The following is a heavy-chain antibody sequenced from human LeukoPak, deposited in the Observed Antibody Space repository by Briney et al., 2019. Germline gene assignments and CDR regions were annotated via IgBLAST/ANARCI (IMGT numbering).Heavy chain of an antibody. CDR3: ARPCSSTTCYSDWFDP. Sequence: SETLSLTCTVSGGSISSSSYYWGWIRQPPGKGLEWIGIIYYSGRTYYNPSLKSRVTISVDTSKNQLSLKLSSVTAADTAVYYCARPCSSTTCYSDWFDPWGQGTLVTVSS. CDR1: GGSISSSSYY. J-gene: IGHJ5*02. V-gene: IGHV4-39*01. CDR2: IYYSGRT. D-gene: IGHD2-2*01.